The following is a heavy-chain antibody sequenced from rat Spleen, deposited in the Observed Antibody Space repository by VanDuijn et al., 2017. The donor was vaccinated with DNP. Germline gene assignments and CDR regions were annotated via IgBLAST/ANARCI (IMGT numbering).Heavy chain of an antibody. CDR2: VNSAGST. CDR3: ARRSFDY. CDR1: GYSITSSYR. D-gene: IGHD1-11*01. Sequence: EVQLQESRPGLVKPSQSLSLTCSVTGYSITSSYRWNWLRKFPGNKLEWMGYVNSAGSTNYTPSLKSRISITRDTSKNQFFLQVNSITTEDTATYYCARRSFDYWGQGVMVTVSS. J-gene: IGHJ2*01. V-gene: IGHV3-3*01.